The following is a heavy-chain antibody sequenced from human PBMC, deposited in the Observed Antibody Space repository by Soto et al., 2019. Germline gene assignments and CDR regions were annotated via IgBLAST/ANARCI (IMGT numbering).Heavy chain of an antibody. V-gene: IGHV3-7*03. J-gene: IGHJ4*02. CDR3: ARESGIAVAATDIDY. Sequence: EVQLVESGGGLVQPGGSLGLSCAASGFTLSRHWMTWVRQAPGKGLEWVANIKQDGRETNYVDSVKGRFTISRDNAKNSLYLQMTSLRAEDTAVYYCARESGIAVAATDIDYWGQGTLVTVSS. D-gene: IGHD6-19*01. CDR2: IKQDGRET. CDR1: GFTLSRHW.